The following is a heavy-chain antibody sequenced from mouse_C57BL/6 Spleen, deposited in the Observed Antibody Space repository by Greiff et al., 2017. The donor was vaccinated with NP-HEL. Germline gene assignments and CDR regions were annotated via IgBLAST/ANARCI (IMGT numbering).Heavy chain of an antibody. J-gene: IGHJ2*01. CDR2: IHPNSGST. V-gene: IGHV1-64*01. CDR1: GYTFTSYW. D-gene: IGHD1-1*01. CDR3: ASFTTVVSYYFDY. Sequence: QVQLQQSGAELVKPGASVKLSCKASGYTFTSYWMHWVKQRPGQGLEWIGMIHPNSGSTNYNEKFKSKATLTVDKSSSTAYMQLSSMTSEDSAVYYCASFTTVVSYYFDYWGQGTTLTVSS.